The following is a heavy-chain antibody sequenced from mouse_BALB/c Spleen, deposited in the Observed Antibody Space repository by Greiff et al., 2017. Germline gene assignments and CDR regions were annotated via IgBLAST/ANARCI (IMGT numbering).Heavy chain of an antibody. V-gene: IGHV3-6*02. Sequence: DVQLQESGPGLVKPSQSLSLTCSVTGYSITSGYYWNWIRQFPGNKLEWMGYISYDGSNNYNPSLKNRISITRDTSKNQFFLKLNSVTTEDTATYYCARDRDYYVSSYEGFAYWGQGTLVTVSA. CDR1: GYSITSGYY. J-gene: IGHJ3*01. CDR2: ISYDGSN. D-gene: IGHD1-1*01. CDR3: ARDRDYYVSSYEGFAY.